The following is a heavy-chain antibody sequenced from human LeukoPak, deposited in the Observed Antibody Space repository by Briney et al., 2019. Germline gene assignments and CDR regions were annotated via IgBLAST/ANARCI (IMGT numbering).Heavy chain of an antibody. CDR2: IYYSGST. J-gene: IGHJ4*02. D-gene: IGHD6-19*01. Sequence: KTSETLSLTCTVSGGSISSSSYYWGWIRQPPGKGLEWIGSIYYSGSTYYNPSLKSRVTISVDTSKNQFSLKLSSVTAADTAVYYCATGIAVAAPSFDYWGQGTLVTVSS. V-gene: IGHV4-39*07. CDR1: GGSISSSSYY. CDR3: ATGIAVAAPSFDY.